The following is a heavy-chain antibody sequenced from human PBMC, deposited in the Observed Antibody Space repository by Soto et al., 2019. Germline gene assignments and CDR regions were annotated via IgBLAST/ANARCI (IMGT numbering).Heavy chain of an antibody. D-gene: IGHD1-26*01. Sequence: APVKVACKASGYTFTSDVISWRRQAPGQGLEWMGWISAYNGNTNYAQKLQGRVTMTTDTSTSTAYMELRSLRSDDTAVYYCARVGYSGSWGAFDIWAQGTMVTVSS. V-gene: IGHV1-18*01. CDR1: GYTFTSDV. J-gene: IGHJ3*02. CDR2: ISAYNGNT. CDR3: ARVGYSGSWGAFDI.